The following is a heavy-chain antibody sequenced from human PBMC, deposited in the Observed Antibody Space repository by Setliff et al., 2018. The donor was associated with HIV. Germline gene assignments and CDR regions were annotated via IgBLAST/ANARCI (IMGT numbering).Heavy chain of an antibody. CDR3: ARLPDIDSWPFDY. CDR2: IYHSGST. Sequence: PSETLSLTCAVYGGSFSGYYWSWIRQPPGKGLEWIGYIYHSGSTNYNPSLKSRVTISVDTSRNQFSLSLSSVTAADTAVYYCARLPDIDSWPFDYWAQGTLVTVSS. CDR1: GGSFSGYY. V-gene: IGHV4-59*01. J-gene: IGHJ4*02. D-gene: IGHD6-13*01.